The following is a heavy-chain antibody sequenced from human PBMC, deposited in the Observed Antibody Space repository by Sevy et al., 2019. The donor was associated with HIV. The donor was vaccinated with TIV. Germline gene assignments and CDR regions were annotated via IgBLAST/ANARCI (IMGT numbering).Heavy chain of an antibody. Sequence: GGSLRLSCAASGFSFAWYWMSWVRQAPGKGLEWVDRIQSKIDGGTTDFAAPVKGRFTISRDDSKNTVFLQMNSLKTEDAAVYYCTTSSHSPRVWRDFDPRFYFFYYGMDVWGQGTTVTVSS. CDR2: IQSKIDGGTT. D-gene: IGHD3-9*01. J-gene: IGHJ6*02. V-gene: IGHV3-15*01. CDR1: GFSFAWYW. CDR3: TTSSHSPRVWRDFDPRFYFFYYGMDV.